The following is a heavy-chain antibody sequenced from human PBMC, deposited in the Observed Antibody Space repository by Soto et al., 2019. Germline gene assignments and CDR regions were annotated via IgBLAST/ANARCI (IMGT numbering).Heavy chain of an antibody. Sequence: QVQLVQSGAEVKKPGASVKVSCKASGYTFISYGISWVRQAPGQGLEWMGWINAFNGNTNYAQKPXGXVTMTRDTSTSTAYMELRSLRSDDTAVYYCARDPVAGTYFDYWGQGTLVTVSS. CDR2: INAFNGNT. V-gene: IGHV1-18*01. CDR3: ARDPVAGTYFDY. J-gene: IGHJ4*02. D-gene: IGHD6-19*01. CDR1: GYTFISYG.